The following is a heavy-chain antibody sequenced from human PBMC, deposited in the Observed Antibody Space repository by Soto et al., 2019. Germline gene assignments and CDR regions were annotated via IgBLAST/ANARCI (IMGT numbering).Heavy chain of an antibody. CDR2: IYYSGST. CDR3: ARARGGGPFDDF. V-gene: IGHV4-31*03. D-gene: IGHD3-9*01. J-gene: IGHJ4*02. CDR1: GGSISSGGYY. Sequence: PSETLSLTCTVSGGSISSGGYYWSWIRQHPGKGLEWIGYIYYSGSTYYNPSLKSRVTISVDTSKNQFSLKLTSVTAADTAVYYCARARGGGPFDDFWGQGTLVTVSS.